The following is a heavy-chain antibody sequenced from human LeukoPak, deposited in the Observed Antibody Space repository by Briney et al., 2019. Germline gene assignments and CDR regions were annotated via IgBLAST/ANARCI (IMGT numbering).Heavy chain of an antibody. D-gene: IGHD6-6*01. Sequence: ASVKVSCKASGYTFTSYGISWVRQTPGQGLEWMGWISAYNGNTNYAQKLQGRVTMTTDISTSTAYMELRSLRSDDTAVHYCARAGGLGEYSSSSEYYMDVWGKGTTVTVSS. CDR3: ARAGGLGEYSSSSEYYMDV. J-gene: IGHJ6*03. CDR1: GYTFTSYG. CDR2: ISAYNGNT. V-gene: IGHV1-18*01.